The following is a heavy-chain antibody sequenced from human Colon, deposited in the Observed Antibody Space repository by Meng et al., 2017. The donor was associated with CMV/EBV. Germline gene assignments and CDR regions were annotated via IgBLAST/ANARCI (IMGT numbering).Heavy chain of an antibody. J-gene: IGHJ4*02. CDR3: ARGTSYNMYSSSHFDY. Sequence: GSLRLSCNVSGGSVSSGSYYWTWIRQPPGKGLEWIGYIYYSGSTNYNPSLKSRVTISVDTSKNQFSLKLSSVTAADTAVYYCARGTSYNMYSSSHFDYWGQGTLVTVSS. V-gene: IGHV4-61*01. CDR2: IYYSGST. D-gene: IGHD6-6*01. CDR1: GGSVSSGSYY.